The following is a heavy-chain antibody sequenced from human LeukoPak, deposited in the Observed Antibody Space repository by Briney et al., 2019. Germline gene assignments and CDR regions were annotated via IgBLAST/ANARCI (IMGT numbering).Heavy chain of an antibody. CDR2: IYYSGST. V-gene: IGHV4-30-4*01. Sequence: SETLSLTCTVSGGSISSYYWSWIRQPPGKGLEWIGYIYYSGSTYYNPSLKSRVTISVDTSKNQFSLELSSVTAADTAVYYCARAVGYSSGWYGYWGQGTLVTVSS. J-gene: IGHJ4*02. CDR3: ARAVGYSSGWYGY. D-gene: IGHD6-19*01. CDR1: GGSISSYY.